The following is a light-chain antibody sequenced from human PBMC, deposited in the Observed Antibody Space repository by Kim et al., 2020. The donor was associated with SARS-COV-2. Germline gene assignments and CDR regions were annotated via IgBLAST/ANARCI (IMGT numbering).Light chain of an antibody. CDR1: SSDVGTYNR. V-gene: IGLV2-18*02. CDR3: SSYTSISTYV. CDR2: EVS. Sequence: QSVTTSCTGTSSDVGTYNRVSWYQQPPGTAPKLMIYEVSSRPSGVPDRFSGSKSGNTASLTISGLQAQDEADYYCSSYTSISTYVFGTGTKVTVL. J-gene: IGLJ1*01.